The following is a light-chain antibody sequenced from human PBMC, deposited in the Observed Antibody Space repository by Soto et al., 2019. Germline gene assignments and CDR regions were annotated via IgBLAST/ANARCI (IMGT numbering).Light chain of an antibody. Sequence: ENVLTQSPGTLSLSPGERATLSCRASQSVSTPYLAWYQQKPGQAPRLLIYSTSTRASGIPDRFSGSGSGTDFTLTIRRLEPEDLAVYYCQQYGSSLWTFGQGTKVEIK. CDR2: STS. CDR1: QSVSTPY. J-gene: IGKJ1*01. CDR3: QQYGSSLWT. V-gene: IGKV3-20*01.